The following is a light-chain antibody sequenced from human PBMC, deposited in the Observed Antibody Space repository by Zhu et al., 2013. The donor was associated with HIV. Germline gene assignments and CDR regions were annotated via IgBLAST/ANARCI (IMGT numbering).Light chain of an antibody. J-gene: IGLJ3*02. CDR1: SRDVGGYNL. CDR3: CSYAGSGWV. Sequence: QPALTQPASVSGSPGQSITISCTGTSRDVGGYNLVSWYQQYPGAAPKLMIYEVTNRPSGVPDRFSGSKSGNTASLTISGLQAEDEADYCCCSYAGSGWVFGGGTKLTVL. CDR2: EVT. V-gene: IGLV2-23*02.